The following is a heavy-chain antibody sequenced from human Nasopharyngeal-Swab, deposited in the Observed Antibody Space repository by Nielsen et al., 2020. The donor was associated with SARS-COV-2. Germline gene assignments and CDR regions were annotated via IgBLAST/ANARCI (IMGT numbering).Heavy chain of an antibody. V-gene: IGHV3-30-3*01. CDR1: GFTFSSYA. D-gene: IGHD6-6*01. CDR3: ARGSSSYYFDY. CDR2: ISYDGSNK. Sequence: GESLKISCVASGFTFSSYAMHWVRQAPGKGLEWVAVISYDGSNKYYADSVKGRFTISRDNSKNTLYLQMNSLRAEDTAVYYCARGSSSYYFDYWGQGTLVTVSS. J-gene: IGHJ4*02.